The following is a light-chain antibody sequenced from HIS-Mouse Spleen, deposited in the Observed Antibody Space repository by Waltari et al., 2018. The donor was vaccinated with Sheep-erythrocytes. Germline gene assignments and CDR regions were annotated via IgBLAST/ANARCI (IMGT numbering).Light chain of an antibody. J-gene: IGKJ2*01. CDR1: QSISSY. V-gene: IGKV1-39*01. CDR2: AAS. Sequence: DIQMTQSPSSLSASVGARVTITCRASQSISSYLNWYQQKPGKAPKPLVYAASSLQSGVPSRFSGSGSGTDFTRTISSLQPEDFATYYCQQSYSTPYTFGQGTKLEI. CDR3: QQSYSTPYT.